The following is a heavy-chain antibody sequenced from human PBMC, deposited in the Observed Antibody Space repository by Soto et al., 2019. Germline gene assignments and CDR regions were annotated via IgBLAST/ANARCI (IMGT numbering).Heavy chain of an antibody. CDR3: ARRHYYYGSGTNGMDV. V-gene: IGHV5-51*01. CDR1: GYHFTNYW. D-gene: IGHD3-10*01. Sequence: GESLKISCKGSGYHFTNYWIGWVRQVPGKGLEWMGFIYPSDSDTRYSPSFQGQVTISADKSISTAYLQWSSLKASDTAMYYCARRHYYYGSGTNGMDVWGQGTTVTVSS. J-gene: IGHJ6*02. CDR2: IYPSDSDT.